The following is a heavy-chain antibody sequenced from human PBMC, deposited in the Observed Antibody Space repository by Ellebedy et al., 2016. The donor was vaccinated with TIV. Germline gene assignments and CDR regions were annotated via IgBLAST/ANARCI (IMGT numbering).Heavy chain of an antibody. CDR1: GLTCDDHA. J-gene: IGHJ6*02. D-gene: IGHD2-8*01. Sequence: GGSLRLXCAATGLTCDDHAMHWVRQSPGRGQAWVSGIFCKSGTTGYADSVKGRFIIYRDNTKNSLNPEMNSLRPEDTALYYCTKDVLMGGADVWGQGTTVTVFS. V-gene: IGHV3-9*01. CDR2: IFCKSGTT. CDR3: TKDVLMGGADV.